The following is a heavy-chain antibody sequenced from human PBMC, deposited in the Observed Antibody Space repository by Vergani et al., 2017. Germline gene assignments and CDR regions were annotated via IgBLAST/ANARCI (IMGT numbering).Heavy chain of an antibody. CDR1: GGTFSSYT. D-gene: IGHD2-15*01. V-gene: IGHV1-69*02. CDR3: ARILCSGGSCCFWY. Sequence: QVQLVQSGAEVKKPGSSVKVSCKASGGTFSSYTISWVRQAPGQGLEWMGRIIPILGIANYAQKFQGRVTITADKSTSTAYMELSSLRSEDTAVYYCARILCSGGSCCFWYWGQGTLVTVSS. CDR2: IIPILGIA. J-gene: IGHJ4*02.